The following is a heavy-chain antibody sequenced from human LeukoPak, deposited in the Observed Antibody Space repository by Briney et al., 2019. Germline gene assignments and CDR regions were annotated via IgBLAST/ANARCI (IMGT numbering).Heavy chain of an antibody. CDR3: AKDLDSGWYVWDY. D-gene: IGHD6-19*01. J-gene: IGHJ4*02. CDR1: GFTFSSYA. Sequence: PGGSLRLSCAASGFTFSSYAMSWVRQAPGKGLEWVSGISDSGGSTCYADSVKGRFTISRDNSKNTLSLQMNSLRAEDTAVYYCAKDLDSGWYVWDYWGQGTLVTVSS. CDR2: ISDSGGST. V-gene: IGHV3-23*01.